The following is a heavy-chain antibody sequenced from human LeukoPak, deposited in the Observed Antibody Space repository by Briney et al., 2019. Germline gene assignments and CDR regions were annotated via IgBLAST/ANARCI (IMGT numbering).Heavy chain of an antibody. J-gene: IGHJ4*02. CDR2: ISYSGTT. V-gene: IGHV4-39*07. D-gene: IGHD3-10*01. Sequence: SETLSLTCTVSGGSISSSAPYWGWIRQPPGKGLEWIGSISYSGTTYYNPSLKSRVTISVDTSKNQFSLKLSSVTAADTAVYYCARRYGSGSSGTFDYWGQGTLVTVSS. CDR3: ARRYGSGSSGTFDY. CDR1: GGSISSSAPY.